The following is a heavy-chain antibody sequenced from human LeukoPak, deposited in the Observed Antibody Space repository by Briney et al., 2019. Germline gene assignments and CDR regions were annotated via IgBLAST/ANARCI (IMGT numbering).Heavy chain of an antibody. V-gene: IGHV3-23*01. CDR1: GFTFSSYV. D-gene: IGHD5-24*01. CDR3: AKDLGRDGYEIFDY. CDR2: ISVRGDST. J-gene: IGHJ4*02. Sequence: GGSLRLSCAASGFTFSSYVMSWVRQAPGKGLQWVSTISVRGDSTYYADSVKGQFTVSRDNSKNTLYLQMNSLRVEDTAVYYCAKDLGRDGYEIFDYWGQGTLVTVSS.